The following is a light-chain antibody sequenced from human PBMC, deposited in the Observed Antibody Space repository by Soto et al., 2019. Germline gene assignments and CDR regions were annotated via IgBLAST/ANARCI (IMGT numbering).Light chain of an antibody. CDR3: QQYKNWPSWT. CDR2: GAS. J-gene: IGKJ1*01. V-gene: IGKV3-15*01. CDR1: QSVSSN. Sequence: EIVMTQSPATLSVSPGERATLSCRASQSVSSNLAWYQQKPGQAPRLLIYGASTRATGLPARFSGSGSGTEFTLTISSLQSEDFAVYYCQQYKNWPSWTFGQGTKVEIK.